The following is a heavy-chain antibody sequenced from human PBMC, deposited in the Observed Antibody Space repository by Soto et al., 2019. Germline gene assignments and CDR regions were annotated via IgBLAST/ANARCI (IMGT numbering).Heavy chain of an antibody. CDR2: IYYSGST. J-gene: IGHJ5*02. CDR1: GDSITSGGFF. CDR3: ARAVPFDSRDSPFVDA. V-gene: IGHV4-31*03. Sequence: QVQLQGSGPGLVKPSQTLSLTCTISGDSITSGGFFWSWIRQHPGKGLEWLGYIYYSGSTSYSPSLKSRVTLSLDTSKNQSSLKLRSVTAADTAVYYCARAVPFDSRDSPFVDAWGQGTLVTVSS. D-gene: IGHD6-13*01.